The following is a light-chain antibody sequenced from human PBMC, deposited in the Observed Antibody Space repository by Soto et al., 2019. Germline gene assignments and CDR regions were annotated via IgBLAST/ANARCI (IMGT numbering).Light chain of an antibody. CDR2: EGS. CDR3: CSYAGTSTYV. J-gene: IGLJ1*01. CDR1: SSDVGRYNI. V-gene: IGLV2-23*01. Sequence: QSVLTHPASLSGSPGQSITISCTGTSSDVGRYNIVSWYQQHPGKAPKLMIYEGSKRPSGVSNRFSGSKSGNTASLTISGLQTEDEADYYCCSYAGTSTYVFGSGTKVTVL.